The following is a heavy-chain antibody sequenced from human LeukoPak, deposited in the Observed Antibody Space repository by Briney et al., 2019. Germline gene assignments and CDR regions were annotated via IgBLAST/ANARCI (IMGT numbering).Heavy chain of an antibody. CDR1: GFTFSDYY. J-gene: IGHJ4*02. CDR2: ISSSGSTI. Sequence: GGSLRLSCAASGFTFSDYYMSWIRQAPGKGLEWVSYISSSGSTIYYADSVKSRFTISRDNAKNSLYLQMNSLRAEDTAVYYCARDGGSGYYYEYYFDYWGQGTLVTVSS. D-gene: IGHD3-22*01. V-gene: IGHV3-11*01. CDR3: ARDGGSGYYYEYYFDY.